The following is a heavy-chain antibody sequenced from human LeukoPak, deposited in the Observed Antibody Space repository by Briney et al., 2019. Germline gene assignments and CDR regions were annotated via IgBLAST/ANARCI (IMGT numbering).Heavy chain of an antibody. Sequence: GGSLRLSCAASAFTFSRYGMHWVRQAPGKGLEWVAFIRYDGSNKYYADSVKGRFTISRDNSKNTLYLQMNSLRAEDTAVYYCAKTYSSGWENDAFDIWGQGTMVTVSS. CDR1: AFTFSRYG. J-gene: IGHJ3*02. CDR3: AKTYSSGWENDAFDI. D-gene: IGHD6-19*01. CDR2: IRYDGSNK. V-gene: IGHV3-30*02.